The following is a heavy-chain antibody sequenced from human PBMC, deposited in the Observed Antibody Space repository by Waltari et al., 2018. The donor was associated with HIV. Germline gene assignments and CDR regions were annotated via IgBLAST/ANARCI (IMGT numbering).Heavy chain of an antibody. Sequence: QVQLVQSGAEVKKPGASVKVSCKPSGYTFNSYDINWVRQATGQGLEWMGWMNPNSGNTGYAQKFQGRVTMTRNTSISTAYMELSSLRSEDTAVYYCARSTVSHVVVDPWGQGTLVTVSS. D-gene: IGHD4-17*01. J-gene: IGHJ5*02. CDR2: MNPNSGNT. CDR1: GYTFNSYD. CDR3: ARSTVSHVVVDP. V-gene: IGHV1-8*01.